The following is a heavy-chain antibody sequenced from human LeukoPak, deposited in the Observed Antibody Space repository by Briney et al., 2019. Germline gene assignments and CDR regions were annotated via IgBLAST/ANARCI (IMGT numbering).Heavy chain of an antibody. V-gene: IGHV1-8*01. J-gene: IGHJ3*02. CDR2: MNPNSGNT. Sequence: ASVKVSCKASGYTFTSYDIKWVRQATGQGLEWMGWMNPNSGNTGYAQKFQGRVTMTRNTSISTAYMELSSLRSEDTAVYYCAREVNVDTARVRAFDIWGQGTMVTVSS. CDR1: GYTFTSYD. CDR3: AREVNVDTARVRAFDI. D-gene: IGHD5-18*01.